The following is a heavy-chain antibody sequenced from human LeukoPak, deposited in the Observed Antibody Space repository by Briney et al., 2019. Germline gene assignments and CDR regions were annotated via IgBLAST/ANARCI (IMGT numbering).Heavy chain of an antibody. Sequence: PGGSLRLSCAASGFTFNSYWMVWIRQAPGKGLVWVSCINPDGSWTLHADSVKGRFTISRDYAKITVYLQMNSLRVEDTAMYYCARYEQRPGVTTSDPWSQGTLVTVSS. D-gene: IGHD6-25*01. J-gene: IGHJ5*02. CDR2: INPDGSWT. CDR1: GFTFNSYW. CDR3: ARYEQRPGVTTSDP. V-gene: IGHV3-74*01.